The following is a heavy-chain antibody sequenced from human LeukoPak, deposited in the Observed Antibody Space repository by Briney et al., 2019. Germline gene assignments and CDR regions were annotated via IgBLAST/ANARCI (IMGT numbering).Heavy chain of an antibody. D-gene: IGHD2-8*01. V-gene: IGHV5-51*01. CDR3: ARLGHCTNGVCYSNYYYYMDV. CDR1: GYSLTSYW. CDR2: IYPDDSDT. J-gene: IGHJ6*03. Sequence: GESLKISCKGSGYSLTSYWIGWVRQMPGKGLEWMGIIYPDDSDTRYSPSFEGQVIISVDKSISTAYLQWSSLKASDTATYYCARLGHCTNGVCYSNYYYYMDVWGKGTTVTVSS.